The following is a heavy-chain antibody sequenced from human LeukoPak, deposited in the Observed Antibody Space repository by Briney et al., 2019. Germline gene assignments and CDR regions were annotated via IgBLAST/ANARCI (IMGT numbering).Heavy chain of an antibody. CDR1: GFTFSTYA. CDR3: ARSDYYGSGSYRPPFNY. V-gene: IGHV3-30*04. CDR2: ISYDGSNK. D-gene: IGHD3-10*01. J-gene: IGHJ4*02. Sequence: GRSLRLSCAASGFTFSTYAMHWVRQAPGKGLEWVALISYDGSNKNYADSVKGRFTISRDNSKNTLYLQMSSLRAEDTAVYYCARSDYYGSGSYRPPFNYWGQGTLVTVSS.